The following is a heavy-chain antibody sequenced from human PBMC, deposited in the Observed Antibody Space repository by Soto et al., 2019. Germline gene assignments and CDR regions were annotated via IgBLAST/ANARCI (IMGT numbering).Heavy chain of an antibody. CDR1: GGSINNYY. D-gene: IGHD5-12*01. V-gene: IGHV4-59*01. CDR2: IYYSGST. J-gene: IGHJ4*02. CDR3: SNLDGYNIGK. Sequence: SETLFLTLSVSGGSINNYYWSWIRQPPGKGLEYIGYIYYSGSTNYNSSAKSRVTISLDTSKNQFSLKLSSLTAADTAVYYCSNLDGYNIGKWGQGTLVTVSS.